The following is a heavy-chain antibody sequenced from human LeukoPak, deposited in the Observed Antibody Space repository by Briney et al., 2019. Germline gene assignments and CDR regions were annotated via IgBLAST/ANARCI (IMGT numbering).Heavy chain of an antibody. Sequence: QPGGSLRLSCTASEFTFSNYGMNWVRQAPGEGLEWVANINHRGSDQRYVDSVKGRFTISRDNTKNSLYLQMNGLRAEDTAVYYCARGNVVSPAAPYSWFDPRGQGTLVIVSS. D-gene: IGHD2-2*01. CDR3: ARGNVVSPAAPYSWFDP. V-gene: IGHV3-7*03. J-gene: IGHJ5*02. CDR1: EFTFSNYG. CDR2: INHRGSDQ.